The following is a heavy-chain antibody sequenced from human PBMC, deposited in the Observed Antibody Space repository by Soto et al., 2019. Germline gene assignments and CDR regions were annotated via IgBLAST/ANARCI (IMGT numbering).Heavy chain of an antibody. J-gene: IGHJ2*01. CDR2: INHRGST. D-gene: IGHD4-17*01. Sequence: VQLQQWGAGLLKPSETLSLTCNVYGGSFTDYYWGWIRQPPGKGLEWIGAINHRGSTTYNPSLKSRVTISLDTSKNQCSLKLTSMTAADTAVYYCARAYGDYSWYFDFWGRGTLVTVSS. CDR1: GGSFTDYY. CDR3: ARAYGDYSWYFDF. V-gene: IGHV4-34*01.